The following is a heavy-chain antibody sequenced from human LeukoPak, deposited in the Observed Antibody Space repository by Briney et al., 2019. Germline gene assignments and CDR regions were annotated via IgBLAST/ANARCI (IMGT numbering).Heavy chain of an antibody. CDR2: ISAYNGIP. J-gene: IGHJ6*03. V-gene: IGHV1-18*01. CDR1: GYSFSSYG. CDR3: ARVWYSSVLFYMDV. D-gene: IGHD6-19*01. Sequence: ASVKVSCKASGYSFSSYGINWVRQAPGQGLEWIGWISAYNGIPYYAQKIQGRVTMTTDRSTSTAYMELRSLRYDDTAVYYCARVWYSSVLFYMDVWGTGTTVTISS.